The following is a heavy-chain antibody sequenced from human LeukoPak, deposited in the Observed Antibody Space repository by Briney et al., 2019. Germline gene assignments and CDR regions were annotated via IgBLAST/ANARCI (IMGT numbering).Heavy chain of an antibody. CDR3: AKGGRVIVGATQFDY. V-gene: IGHV3-30*02. D-gene: IGHD1-26*01. Sequence: GGSLRLSCAASGFTFSSYGMHWVRQAPGKGLEWVAFIRYDGSNKYYADSVKGRFTISRDNSKNTLYLQMNSLRAEDTAVYYCAKGGRVIVGATQFDYWGQGTLVTVSS. J-gene: IGHJ4*02. CDR2: IRYDGSNK. CDR1: GFTFSSYG.